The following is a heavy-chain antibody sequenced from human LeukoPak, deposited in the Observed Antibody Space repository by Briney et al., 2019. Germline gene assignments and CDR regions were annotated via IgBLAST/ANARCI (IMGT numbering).Heavy chain of an antibody. CDR2: VRSTADYYAT. V-gene: IGHV3-73*01. CDR3: ANFDWGASPN. CDR1: GFTVRGSS. D-gene: IGHD3-9*01. Sequence: GGSLRLSCAASGFTVRGSSLHWVRQASGKGVEGVGRVRSTADYYATAYSASVQGSFTVSRDDSTNTAYLKMNSLKPEDTAIYCCANFDWGASPNWGGGRRVIVAS. J-gene: IGHJ4*02.